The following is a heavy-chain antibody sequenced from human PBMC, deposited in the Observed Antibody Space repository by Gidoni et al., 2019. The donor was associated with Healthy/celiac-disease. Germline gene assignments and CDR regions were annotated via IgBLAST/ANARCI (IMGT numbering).Heavy chain of an antibody. CDR2: ISYDGSNK. Sequence: QVQLVESGGGVVQPGRSLRLSCAASGFTFSSYALHWVRQAPGKGLEWVAVISYDGSNKDYADSVKGRFTISRDNSKNTLYLQMNSLRAEDTAVYYCARVVVGATDDAFDIWGQGTMVTVSS. J-gene: IGHJ3*02. D-gene: IGHD1-26*01. CDR1: GFTFSSYA. V-gene: IGHV3-30*01. CDR3: ARVVVGATDDAFDI.